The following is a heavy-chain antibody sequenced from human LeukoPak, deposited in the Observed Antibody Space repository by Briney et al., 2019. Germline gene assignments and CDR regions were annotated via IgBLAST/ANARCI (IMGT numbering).Heavy chain of an antibody. CDR2: INPNSGGT. D-gene: IGHD3-10*01. CDR3: ARDPGSGSFNFDY. Sequence: GASVRVSCKASGYTFTGYYMHWVRQAPGQGLEWMGWINPNSGGTNYAQKFQGRVTMTRDTSISTAYMELSRLRSDDTAVYYCARDPGSGSFNFDYWGQGTLVTVSS. CDR1: GYTFTGYY. J-gene: IGHJ4*02. V-gene: IGHV1-2*02.